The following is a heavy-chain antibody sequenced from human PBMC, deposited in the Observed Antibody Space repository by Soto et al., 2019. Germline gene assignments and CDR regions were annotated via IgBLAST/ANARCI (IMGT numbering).Heavy chain of an antibody. J-gene: IGHJ3*01. CDR2: ISASGSRT. Sequence: LRLSCAASGFIFNNYAMSWVRQAPGKGLEWVSGISASGSRTFYADSVKGRFTVSRDFSKNTLSLQMDSLRAEDTAVYFCGKDPNGDYVGGFEFWGPGTMVTVSS. CDR1: GFIFNNYA. CDR3: GKDPNGDYVGGFEF. D-gene: IGHD4-17*01. V-gene: IGHV3-23*01.